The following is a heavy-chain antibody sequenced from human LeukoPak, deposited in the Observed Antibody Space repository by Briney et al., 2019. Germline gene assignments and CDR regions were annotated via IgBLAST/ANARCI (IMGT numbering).Heavy chain of an antibody. J-gene: IGHJ4*02. CDR2: IYYSGST. Sequence: RTSETLSLTCTVSGVSISSYYWSWIRQPPGKGLEWIGYIYYSGSTNYNPSLKSRVTISVDTSKNQFSLKLSSVTAADTAVYYCARVGVAGTIDYWGQGTLVTVSS. V-gene: IGHV4-59*01. CDR3: ARVGVAGTIDY. D-gene: IGHD6-19*01. CDR1: GVSISSYY.